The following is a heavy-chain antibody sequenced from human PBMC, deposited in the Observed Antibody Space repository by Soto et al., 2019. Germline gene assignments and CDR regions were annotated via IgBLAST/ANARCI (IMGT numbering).Heavy chain of an antibody. D-gene: IGHD3-10*01. V-gene: IGHV4-61*08. CDR2: IYYSGST. CDR3: ARSPNYYYYGFDV. Sequence: SETLSLTCTVSGGSVSSGDYFWSWLRQSPGKRLEWIAYIYYSGSTNYNPSHKSRATISVDTSKSQVSLTLTSMTAADAALYYCARSPNYYYYGFDVWGQGTAVTVSS. J-gene: IGHJ6*02. CDR1: GGSVSSGDYF.